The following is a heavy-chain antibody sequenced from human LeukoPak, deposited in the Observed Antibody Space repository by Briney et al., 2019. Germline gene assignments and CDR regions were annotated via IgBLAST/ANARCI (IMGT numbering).Heavy chain of an antibody. Sequence: SETLSLTCAASGGSISSYYWSWIRQPPGKGLEWIGYIYYSGSTNYNPSLKSRVTISVDTSKNQFSLKLSSVTAADTAVYYCARAGFYYDSSGYEYYFDYWGQGTLVTVSS. J-gene: IGHJ4*02. CDR3: ARAGFYYDSSGYEYYFDY. D-gene: IGHD3-22*01. CDR2: IYYSGST. CDR1: GGSISSYY. V-gene: IGHV4-59*01.